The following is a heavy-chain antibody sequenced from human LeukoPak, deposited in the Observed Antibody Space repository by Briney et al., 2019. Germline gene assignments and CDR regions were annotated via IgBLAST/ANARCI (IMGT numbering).Heavy chain of an antibody. CDR2: SIPIFGIA. V-gene: IGHV1-69*04. Sequence: SVKVSCKASGGTFSSYGISWVRQAPGQGLEWMGRSIPIFGIANYAQKFQGRATITADKSTTTAYMELSSLRSDDTAVYYCARDGQGHIVATIDLDYYYGMDVWGQGTTVTVSS. CDR3: ARDGQGHIVATIDLDYYYGMDV. CDR1: GGTFSSYG. J-gene: IGHJ6*02. D-gene: IGHD5-12*01.